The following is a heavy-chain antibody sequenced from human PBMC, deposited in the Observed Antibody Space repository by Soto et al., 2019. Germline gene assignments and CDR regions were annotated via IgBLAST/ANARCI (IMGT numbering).Heavy chain of an antibody. D-gene: IGHD2-15*01. CDR2: MNPNSGNT. Sequence: QVQLVQSGAEVKKPGASVKVSCKASGYTFTSYDINWVRQATGQGLEWMGWMNPNSGNTGYAQKFQGRVTMTRNTSIRTAYMELSSLRSEDTAVYYCARGLYCSGGSCYLDYYYYYMDVWGKGTTVTVSS. CDR3: ARGLYCSGGSCYLDYYYYYMDV. V-gene: IGHV1-8*01. CDR1: GYTFTSYD. J-gene: IGHJ6*03.